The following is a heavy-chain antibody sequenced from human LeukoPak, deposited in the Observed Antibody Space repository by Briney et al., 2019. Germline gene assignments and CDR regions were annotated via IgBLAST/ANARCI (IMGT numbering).Heavy chain of an antibody. D-gene: IGHD2-2*01. Sequence: GGSLRLSCAASGFTFSSYAMSWVRQAPGEGLEWVSAISGSGGSTYYADSVKGRFTISRDNSKNTLYLQMNSLRAEDTAVYYCAKALVPAAIFWSWFDPWGQGTLVTVSS. CDR1: GFTFSSYA. CDR3: AKALVPAAIFWSWFDP. CDR2: ISGSGGST. J-gene: IGHJ5*02. V-gene: IGHV3-23*01.